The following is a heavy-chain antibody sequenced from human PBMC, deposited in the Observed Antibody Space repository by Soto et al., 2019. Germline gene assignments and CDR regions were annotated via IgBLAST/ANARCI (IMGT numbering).Heavy chain of an antibody. CDR1: GGTFSSYA. CDR2: IIPIFGTA. J-gene: IGHJ2*01. CDR3: ALDIQCLVRTGVFDL. D-gene: IGHD6-6*01. Sequence: SVKVSCKASGGTFSSYAISWVRQAPGQGLEWMGGIIPIFGTANYAQKFQGRVTITADESTSTAYMELSSLRSEDTAVYYCALDIQCLVRTGVFDLRARRTLVTCSS. V-gene: IGHV1-69*13.